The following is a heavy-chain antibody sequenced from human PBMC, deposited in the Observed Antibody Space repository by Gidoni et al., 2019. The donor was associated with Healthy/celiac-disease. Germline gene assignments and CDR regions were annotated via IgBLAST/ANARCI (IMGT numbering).Heavy chain of an antibody. CDR2: ISTSGTTI. CDR1: GFTFSSYE. J-gene: IGHJ4*02. Sequence: EVQLVESGGGLVQPGGSLRLSCAASGFTFSSYEMNWVRQAPGKGLEWVSYISTSGTTIYYSDSVKGRFTISRDNAKNSLYLQMNSLRAEDTALYYCARDKGLSGESGFDYWGQGTLVTVSS. V-gene: IGHV3-48*03. CDR3: ARDKGLSGESGFDY. D-gene: IGHD7-27*01.